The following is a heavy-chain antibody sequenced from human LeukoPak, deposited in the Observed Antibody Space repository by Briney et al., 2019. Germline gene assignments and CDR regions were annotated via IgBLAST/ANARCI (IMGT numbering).Heavy chain of an antibody. CDR3: ARDPNYYYGSGSYYGGIDY. CDR1: GLTFSRYS. D-gene: IGHD3-10*01. V-gene: IGHV3-21*01. CDR2: ISSISSYI. Sequence: GGSLTLSCAASGLTFSRYSMNGDRQAPGKGLEGVSSISSISSYIYYAHSVKGRFTISRDNAKNSLYLQMNSLRAEDTAVYYCARDPNYYYGSGSYYGGIDYWGQGTLVTVSS. J-gene: IGHJ4*02.